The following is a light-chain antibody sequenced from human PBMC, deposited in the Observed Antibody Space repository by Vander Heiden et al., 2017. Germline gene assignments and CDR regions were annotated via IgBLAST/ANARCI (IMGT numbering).Light chain of an antibody. J-gene: IGKJ1*01. CDR2: DAS. V-gene: IGKV3-11*01. Sequence: EIVLTQSPATLSLSPGERATLSCRASQSVSSYLAWYQQKPGQAPRLLIYDASNRATGIPARFSGSGSGTDFTLTISSLGPEDFAVYYCQQRSSGVTFGQGTKVEIK. CDR3: QQRSSGVT. CDR1: QSVSSY.